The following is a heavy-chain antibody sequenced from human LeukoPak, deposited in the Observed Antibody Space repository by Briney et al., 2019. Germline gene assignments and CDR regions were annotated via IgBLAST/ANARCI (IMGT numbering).Heavy chain of an antibody. CDR3: ARGIAAAGSAFDI. V-gene: IGHV4-30-4*01. CDR1: GGSISSGDYY. D-gene: IGHD6-13*01. CDR2: IYYSGST. Sequence: SETLSLTCTVSGGSISSGDYYWSWIRQPPGKGLEWIGYIYYSGSTYYNPSLKSRVTISVDTSKNQFSLKLSSVTAADTAVDYCARGIAAAGSAFDIWGQGTMVTVSS. J-gene: IGHJ3*02.